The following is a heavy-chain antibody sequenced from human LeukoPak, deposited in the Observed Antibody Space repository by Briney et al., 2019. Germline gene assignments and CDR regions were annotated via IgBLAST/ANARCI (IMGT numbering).Heavy chain of an antibody. J-gene: IGHJ5*02. V-gene: IGHV3-74*01. Sequence: GGSLRLSCAASGFTFSHYWMHWVRQVPGKGLVRVSHINNDGSSTTYADSVKGRFTISRDNAKNTLYLQMNSLRAEDTAVYYFARDGVEYYDWFDPWGQGTLVTVSS. CDR3: ARDGVEYYDWFDP. CDR1: GFTFSHYW. CDR2: INNDGSST. D-gene: IGHD2/OR15-2a*01.